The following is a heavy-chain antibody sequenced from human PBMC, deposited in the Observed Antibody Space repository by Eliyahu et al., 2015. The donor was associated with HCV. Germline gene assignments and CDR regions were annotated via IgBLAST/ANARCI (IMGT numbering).Heavy chain of an antibody. CDR2: INSDGSTT. D-gene: IGHD4-23*01. V-gene: IGHV3-74*01. CDR3: ARHGDRDYGGYTIATGLD. CDR1: GFIFSDXW. Sequence: DVELVESGGGLVQPGGSLRLSXAASGFIFSDXWMHWVRQAXGKGLGWVSRINSDGSTTDYADSVEGRFTISRDNAKNTLHLQLNSLRVEDTGLYYCARHGDRDYGGYTIATGLDWGQGTLVTVSS. J-gene: IGHJ4*02.